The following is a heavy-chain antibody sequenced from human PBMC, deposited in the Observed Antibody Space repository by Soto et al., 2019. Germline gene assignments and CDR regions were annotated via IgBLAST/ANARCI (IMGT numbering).Heavy chain of an antibody. CDR2: INQSGNT. CDR3: ARVRRITTIAQGYDFDY. V-gene: IGHV4-34*01. D-gene: IGHD3-22*01. Sequence: PSETLSLTCAVYGGSFSGYYWSWIRQPAGKGLEWIGEINQSGNTNYNPSLKSRVTILVDTSKNQFSLKLSSVTAADTAVYYCARVRRITTIAQGYDFDYWGQGTLVTSPQ. CDR1: GGSFSGYY. J-gene: IGHJ4*02.